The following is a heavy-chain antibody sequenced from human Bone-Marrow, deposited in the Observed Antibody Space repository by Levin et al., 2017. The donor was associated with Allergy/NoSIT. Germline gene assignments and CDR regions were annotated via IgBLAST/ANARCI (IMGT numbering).Heavy chain of an antibody. CDR2: LFYSGTT. V-gene: IGHV4-59*01. J-gene: IGHJ5*02. CDR3: ARVIGIVGASPDDQQDWFHP. CDR1: GASISSFY. Sequence: SETLSLTCNVSGASISSFYWSWIRQSPGKGLEWIGYLFYSGTTKYNPSLKSRVTMSIDLSKSQIALQLRSVSAADTAVYFCARVIGIVGASPDDQQDWFHPWGQGTRVTVSS. D-gene: IGHD3-3*01.